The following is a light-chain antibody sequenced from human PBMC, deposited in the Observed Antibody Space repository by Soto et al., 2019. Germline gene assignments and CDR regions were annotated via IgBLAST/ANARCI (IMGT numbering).Light chain of an antibody. Sequence: QSVLTQPPSVSAAPGQKVTFSCSGSSSNIGKNYVSWYQQVPGTAPKLLIYEDNKRRSGIPDRFSGSKSGTSATLGITGRQTGDEADYYCGTWDSSLSVVVFGTGTKVTVL. CDR3: GTWDSSLSVVV. CDR2: EDN. J-gene: IGLJ1*01. CDR1: SSNIGKNY. V-gene: IGLV1-51*02.